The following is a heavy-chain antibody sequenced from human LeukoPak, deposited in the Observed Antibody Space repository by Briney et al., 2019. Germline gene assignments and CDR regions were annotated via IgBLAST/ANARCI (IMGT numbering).Heavy chain of an antibody. CDR1: GFTFSSYA. CDR3: ARDYMSADPVWLDP. J-gene: IGHJ5*02. D-gene: IGHD3-10*01. V-gene: IGHV3-30-3*01. Sequence: GGSLRLSCAASGFTFSSYAMHWVRQAPGKGLEWVAVISYDGSNKYYADSVKGRFTISRDNSKNTLYLQMNSLRAEDTAVYYRARDYMSADPVWLDPWGQGTLVTVSS. CDR2: ISYDGSNK.